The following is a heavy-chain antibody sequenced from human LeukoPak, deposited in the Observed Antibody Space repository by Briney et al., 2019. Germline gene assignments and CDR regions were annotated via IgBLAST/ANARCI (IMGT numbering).Heavy chain of an antibody. CDR3: AKDNRRHYTSGPNPDSLH. V-gene: IGHV3-9*01. CDR1: GFIFNNYA. J-gene: IGHJ4*02. CDR2: ISWNSGSI. Sequence: GGSLRLSCAGSGFIFNNYAMHWVRQPPGKGLEWVSGISWNSGSIDYADSVKGRFTISRDNAKNSPYLQINSLRVEDTAFYYCAKDNRRHYTSGPNPDSLHWGQGALVPVSS. D-gene: IGHD6-19*01.